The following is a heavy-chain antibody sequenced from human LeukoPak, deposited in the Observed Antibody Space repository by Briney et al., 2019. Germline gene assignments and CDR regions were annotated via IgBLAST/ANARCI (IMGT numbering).Heavy chain of an antibody. CDR1: GFTFSSYS. J-gene: IGHJ5*02. Sequence: GGSLRLSCAASGFTFSSYSMNWVRQAPGKGLKRVSSISSNSNYVYYADSVKGRFTISRDNAKNSLYLQMNSLRAEDTAVYYCARVEAAAAFSPWGQGTLFTVSS. CDR2: ISSNSNYV. CDR3: ARVEAAAAFSP. D-gene: IGHD6-13*01. V-gene: IGHV3-21*01.